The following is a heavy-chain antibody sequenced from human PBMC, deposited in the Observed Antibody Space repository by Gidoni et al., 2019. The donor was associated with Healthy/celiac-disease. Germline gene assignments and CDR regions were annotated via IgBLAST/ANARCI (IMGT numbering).Heavy chain of an antibody. J-gene: IGHJ3*02. CDR3: AKVQAYYGSKKANLQRGAFDI. V-gene: IGHV3-30*18. CDR2: ISYEGSNK. Sequence: QVQLVESGGGVVQPGRSLRLSCAASGSPFSSYGMHWVRQAPGKGLAWVAVISYEGSNKYYADSVKGRFNIYRDNSKNTLYLQMNSLRAEDTAVYYCAKVQAYYGSKKANLQRGAFDIWGQGTMVTVSS. D-gene: IGHD3-10*01. CDR1: GSPFSSYG.